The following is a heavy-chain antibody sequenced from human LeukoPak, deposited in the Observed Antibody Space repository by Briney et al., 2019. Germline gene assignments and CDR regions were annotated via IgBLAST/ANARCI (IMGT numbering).Heavy chain of an antibody. CDR1: GFTFSSYA. CDR2: ISVSDGKT. V-gene: IGHV3-23*01. CDR3: AKVGPGAARDY. D-gene: IGHD2-15*01. Sequence: GGSLRLSCAASGFTFSSYAMSWVRQAPGKGLEYVSGISVSDGKTYYADSVTGRFIISRDNSKNTLYLQMNSLRVEDTAVYYCAKVGPGAARDYWGQGTLVTVSS. J-gene: IGHJ4*02.